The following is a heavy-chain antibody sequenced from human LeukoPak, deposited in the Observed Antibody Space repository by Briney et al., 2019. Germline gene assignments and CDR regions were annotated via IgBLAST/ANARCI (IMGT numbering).Heavy chain of an antibody. V-gene: IGHV4-34*01. CDR3: ARRGRLAGTSVFYYYYYMDV. CDR2: INHSGST. Sequence: KPSETLSLTCAVYGGSFSGYYWSWIRQPPGKGLEWIGEINHSGSTNYNPSLKSRVTISVDTSKNQFSLKLSSVTAADTAVYYCARRGRLAGTSVFYYYYYMDVWGKGTTVTISS. CDR1: GGSFSGYY. J-gene: IGHJ6*03. D-gene: IGHD6-19*01.